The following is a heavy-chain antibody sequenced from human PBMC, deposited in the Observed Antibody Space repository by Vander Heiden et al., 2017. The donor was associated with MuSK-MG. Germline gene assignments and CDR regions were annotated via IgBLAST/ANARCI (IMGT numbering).Heavy chain of an antibody. CDR2: IRYDGSNK. V-gene: IGHV3-30*02. CDR1: GFTFSSYG. D-gene: IGHD3-10*01. Sequence: QVQLVESGGGVVQPGGSLRLSCAASGFTFSSYGMHWVRQAPGKGREWVAFIRYDGSNKYYADSVKGRFTISRDNSKNTLYLQMNSLRAEDTAVYYCAKVCDYPPAISLWFGELLGIDYWGQGTLVTVSS. J-gene: IGHJ4*02. CDR3: AKVCDYPPAISLWFGELLGIDY.